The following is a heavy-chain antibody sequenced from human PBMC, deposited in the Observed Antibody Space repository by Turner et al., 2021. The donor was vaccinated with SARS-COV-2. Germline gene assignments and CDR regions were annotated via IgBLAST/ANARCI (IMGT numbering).Heavy chain of an antibody. CDR2: ISYDGTRS. CDR3: AKTLPYSGDRYYYHGVDA. D-gene: IGHD4-17*01. J-gene: IGHJ6*02. Sequence: QVQLVESGGGVVQPGRSLRLSCAASGFTFSSYAMHWVRQAPGKGLEWVAVISYDGTRSYYAESVKGRISSSRDNSKNTLYLQMTSLSAEDTAVYYCAKTLPYSGDRYYYHGVDAWGQGTTVTVS. V-gene: IGHV3-30*04. CDR1: GFTFSSYA.